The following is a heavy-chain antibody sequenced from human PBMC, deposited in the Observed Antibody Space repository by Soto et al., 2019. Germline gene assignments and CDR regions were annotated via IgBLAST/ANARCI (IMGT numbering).Heavy chain of an antibody. J-gene: IGHJ4*02. CDR1: GFTFSSYA. CDR3: AKDHSGYDYGEELDY. CDR2: ISGSGGST. V-gene: IGHV3-23*01. Sequence: EVQLLESGGGLVQPGGSLRLSCAASGFTFSSYAMSWVRQAPGKGLEWVSAISGSGGSTYYAGSVKGRFTISRDNSKNTLYLQMNSLRAEDTAVYYCAKDHSGYDYGEELDYWGQGTLVTVSS. D-gene: IGHD5-12*01.